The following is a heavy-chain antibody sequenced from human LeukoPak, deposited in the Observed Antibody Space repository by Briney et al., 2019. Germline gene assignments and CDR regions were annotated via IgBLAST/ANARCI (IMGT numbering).Heavy chain of an antibody. V-gene: IGHV2-5*02. CDR3: AHSRYTYAYAFDS. J-gene: IGHJ4*02. CDR1: GFSLTTDGVA. Sequence: ESGPTLLKPTQTLTLTCSFSGFSLTTDGVAGGGIRQPPGKALEWLALIYWDDDKRYSPSLQSRLTINRDTFENRVVLTMTNMDPVDTATYYCAHSRYTYAYAFDSWGLGILVTVSS. CDR2: IYWDDDK. D-gene: IGHD5-18*01.